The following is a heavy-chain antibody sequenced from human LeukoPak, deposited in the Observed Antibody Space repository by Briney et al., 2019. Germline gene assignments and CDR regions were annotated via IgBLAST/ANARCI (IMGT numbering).Heavy chain of an antibody. CDR1: GFTFSSYG. Sequence: GRSLRLSCAASGFTFSSYGMHWVRQAPGKGLEWVAVICDDGNCKYYADSVKGRFTISRDNSNNTLSLQMNSLRAEDTALYYCAKGIHYGGNSISAIEYWGQGTLVTVSS. D-gene: IGHD4-23*01. J-gene: IGHJ4*02. V-gene: IGHV3-33*06. CDR3: AKGIHYGGNSISAIEY. CDR2: ICDDGNCK.